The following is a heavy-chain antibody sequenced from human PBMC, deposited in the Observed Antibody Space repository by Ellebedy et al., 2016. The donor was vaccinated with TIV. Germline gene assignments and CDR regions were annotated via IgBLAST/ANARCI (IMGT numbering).Heavy chain of an antibody. CDR1: GFTFSSYA. D-gene: IGHD6-19*01. J-gene: IGHJ4*02. CDR3: AKGRKQWLVRDYFDY. V-gene: IGHV3-30*18. Sequence: GESLKISXAASGFTFSSYAMSWVRQAPGKGLEWVAVISYDGSNKYYADSVKGRFTISRDNSKNTLYLQMNSLRAEDTAVYYCAKGRKQWLVRDYFDYWGQGTLVTVSS. CDR2: ISYDGSNK.